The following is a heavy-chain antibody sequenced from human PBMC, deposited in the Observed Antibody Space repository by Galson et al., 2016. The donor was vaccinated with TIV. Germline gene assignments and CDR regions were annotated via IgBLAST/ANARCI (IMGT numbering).Heavy chain of an antibody. J-gene: IGHJ3*01. CDR3: ARSDSYYKYALDV. V-gene: IGHV1-2*02. CDR1: GYPFTDSW. CDR2: INPKTGAT. D-gene: IGHD3-10*01. Sequence: SVKVSCKASGYPFTDSWMHWVRQAPGEGLEWMGWINPKTGATTYAQEFQGRITMTRDTSASTVYMDLNRLQSDDTAVYYCARSDSYYKYALDVWGQGTTVTVSS.